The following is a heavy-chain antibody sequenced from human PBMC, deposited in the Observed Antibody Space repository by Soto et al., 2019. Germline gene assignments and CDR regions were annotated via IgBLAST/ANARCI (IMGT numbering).Heavy chain of an antibody. J-gene: IGHJ6*04. V-gene: IGHV3-66*01. Sequence: EVQLVESGGGLVQPGGSLRLSCAASGFTVSTKYMSWVRQAPGKALEWVSLIQSGGSTYYAGSVEGRFTISRDNSENMLFLQMNSLRVEDTAMYYCTRDDVYCDGGGCYGVPMDVWGKGTMVTVSA. CDR3: TRDDVYCDGGGCYGVPMDV. CDR2: IQSGGST. CDR1: GFTVSTKY. D-gene: IGHD2-15*01.